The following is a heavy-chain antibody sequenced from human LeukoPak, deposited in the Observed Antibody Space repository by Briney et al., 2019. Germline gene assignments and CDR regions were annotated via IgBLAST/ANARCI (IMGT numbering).Heavy chain of an antibody. CDR2: ISSSSSYI. Sequence: PGGSLRLSCAASGFSFSSYEMNWVRQAPGKGLEWVSSISSSSSYIYYADSVKGRFTISRDNAKNSLYLQMNSLRAEDTAVYYCARDWGITMVRGVIIPFDYWGQGTLVTVSS. D-gene: IGHD3-10*01. V-gene: IGHV3-21*01. CDR1: GFSFSSYE. J-gene: IGHJ4*02. CDR3: ARDWGITMVRGVIIPFDY.